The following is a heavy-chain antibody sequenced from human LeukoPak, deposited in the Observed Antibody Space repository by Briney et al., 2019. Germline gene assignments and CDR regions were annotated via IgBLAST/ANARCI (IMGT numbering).Heavy chain of an antibody. D-gene: IGHD2-2*01. J-gene: IGHJ4*02. Sequence: ASETLSLTCTVSGGSISSYYWSWIRQPPGKGLEWIGYIYYSGSTNYNPSLKSRVTISVDTSKNQFSLKLSSVTAADTAVYYCARRYCSSTSCYLHFDYWGQGTLVTVSS. CDR3: ARRYCSSTSCYLHFDY. V-gene: IGHV4-59*01. CDR2: IYYSGST. CDR1: GGSISSYY.